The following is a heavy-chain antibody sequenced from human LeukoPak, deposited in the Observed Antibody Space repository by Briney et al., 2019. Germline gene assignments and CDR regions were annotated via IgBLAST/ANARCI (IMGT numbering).Heavy chain of an antibody. Sequence: GGSLRLSCAASGFTFSSYEMNWVRQAPGKGLEWVSYISSSGSTIYYADSVKGRFTISRDNAKNSLYLQMNSLRAEDTAVYYCARGYNYGSFDYWGQGTLVTVSS. CDR1: GFTFSSYE. V-gene: IGHV3-48*03. J-gene: IGHJ4*02. D-gene: IGHD5-18*01. CDR2: ISSSGSTI. CDR3: ARGYNYGSFDY.